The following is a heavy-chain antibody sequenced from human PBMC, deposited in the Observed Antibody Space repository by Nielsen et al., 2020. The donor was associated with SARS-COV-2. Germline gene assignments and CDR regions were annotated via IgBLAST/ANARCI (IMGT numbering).Heavy chain of an antibody. CDR2: ISSSSSYT. CDR3: AREYSSSQTFDY. Sequence: GESLKISCAASGFTFSDYYMSWIRQVPGKGLEWVSYISSSSSYTNYADSVKGRFTISRDNAKNSLYLQMNSLRAEDTAVYYCAREYSSSQTFDYWGQGTLVTVSS. D-gene: IGHD6-6*01. V-gene: IGHV3-11*05. J-gene: IGHJ4*02. CDR1: GFTFSDYY.